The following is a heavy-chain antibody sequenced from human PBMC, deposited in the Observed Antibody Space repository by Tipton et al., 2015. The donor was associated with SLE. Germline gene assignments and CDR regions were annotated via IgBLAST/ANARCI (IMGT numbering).Heavy chain of an antibody. J-gene: IGHJ4*02. D-gene: IGHD3-22*01. CDR2: ISSSSSYI. V-gene: IGHV3-21*01. CDR1: GFTFSSYS. CDR3: ARDMRYYDSSGYSRRFDY. Sequence: SLRLSCAASGFTFSSYSMNWVRQAQWKGLEWVSSISSSSSYIYYADSVKGRFTISRDNAKNSLYLQMNSLRAEDTSVYYCARDMRYYDSSGYSRRFDYWGQGTLVTVSS.